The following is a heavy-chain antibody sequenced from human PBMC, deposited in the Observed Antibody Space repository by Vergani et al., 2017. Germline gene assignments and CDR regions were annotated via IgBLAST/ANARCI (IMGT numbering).Heavy chain of an antibody. V-gene: IGHV3-7*01. J-gene: IGHJ6*03. Sequence: EVQLVASGGGLVQRGGSLRLSCVGSGFSFSSYWVSWVRQAPGKGLEWVANIKQDESEKYYGDSVKGRFTISRDNAKNSVFLQMSSLRVEDTAVYYCARDWTNGGGRDMDVWGKGTTVIVSS. D-gene: IGHD2-15*01. CDR1: GFSFSSYW. CDR3: ARDWTNGGGRDMDV. CDR2: IKQDESEK.